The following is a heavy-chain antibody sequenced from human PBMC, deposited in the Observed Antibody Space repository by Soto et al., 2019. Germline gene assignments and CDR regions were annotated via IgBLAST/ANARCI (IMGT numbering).Heavy chain of an antibody. CDR2: VYYSGRS. D-gene: IGHD4-17*01. V-gene: IGHV4-39*01. CDR1: GGSVTNSSYY. CDR3: VSQRTTVPTQAYFDY. Sequence: PAETLSLTXTVSGGSVTNSSYYWGWIRQSPGKGLEWIGSVYYSGRSYSRSSVKSRVTISVDTSKNRFSLSLNSVTASDTAVYFCVSQRTTVPTQAYFDYWGPGALVTVSS. J-gene: IGHJ4*02.